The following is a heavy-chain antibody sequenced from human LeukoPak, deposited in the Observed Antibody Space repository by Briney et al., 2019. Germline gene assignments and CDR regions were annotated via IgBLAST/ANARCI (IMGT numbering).Heavy chain of an antibody. CDR3: ARMAYYYGMDV. D-gene: IGHD5-24*01. Sequence: GGSLRLSCAASGFTVSSNYMSWVRQAPGKGLEWVSVIYSGGSTYYADSVKGRFTISRDNSKNTLYLQMNSLRAEDTALYYCARMAYYYGMDVWGQGTTVTVSS. CDR2: IYSGGST. J-gene: IGHJ6*02. CDR1: GFTVSSNY. V-gene: IGHV3-53*05.